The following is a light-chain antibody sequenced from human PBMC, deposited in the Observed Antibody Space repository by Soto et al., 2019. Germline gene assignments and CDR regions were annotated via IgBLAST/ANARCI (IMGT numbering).Light chain of an antibody. CDR3: QQYNSYPLT. CDR2: DAS. CDR1: QSISSR. Sequence: DIQMTQSPSTLSASVGGRVTITCRASQSISSRLAWYQQKPGKAPNFLIYDASSLESGVPSRFSGSGSGTEFTLTISSLQPDDFATYYCQQYNSYPLTFGGGTKVEIK. V-gene: IGKV1-5*01. J-gene: IGKJ4*01.